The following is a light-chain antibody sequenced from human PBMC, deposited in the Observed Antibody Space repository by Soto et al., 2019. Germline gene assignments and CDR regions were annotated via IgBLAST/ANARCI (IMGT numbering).Light chain of an antibody. J-gene: IGKJ1*01. CDR2: AAS. CDR3: QKYHSAPRT. Sequence: DIQMTQSPSSLSASVGDRVTITCRANQDISYYLAWYQRKQGKVPKLLIYAASTLQSGVPSRFSGSGSGTDFTLTISSLQPEDIATYYCQKYHSAPRTFGQGTKVDIK. CDR1: QDISYY. V-gene: IGKV1-27*01.